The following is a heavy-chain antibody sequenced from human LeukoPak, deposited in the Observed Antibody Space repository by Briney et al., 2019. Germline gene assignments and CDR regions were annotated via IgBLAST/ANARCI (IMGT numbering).Heavy chain of an antibody. CDR2: INPSGGST. J-gene: IGHJ5*02. Sequence: AASVKVSCKASGYTFTSYYMHWVRQAPEQGLEWMGIINPSGGSTSYAQKFQGRVTMTRDTSTSTVYMELSSLRSEDTAVYYCARGDRGSGSKFSQVDWFDPWGQGTLVTVSS. V-gene: IGHV1-46*01. CDR3: ARGDRGSGSKFSQVDWFDP. CDR1: GYTFTSYY. D-gene: IGHD3-10*01.